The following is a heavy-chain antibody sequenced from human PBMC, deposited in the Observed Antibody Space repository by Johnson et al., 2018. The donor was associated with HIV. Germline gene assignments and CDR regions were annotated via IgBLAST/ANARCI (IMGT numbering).Heavy chain of an antibody. V-gene: IGHV3-30-3*01. CDR1: GLNFSDYG. CDR2: ISYDGSNK. J-gene: IGHJ3*02. Sequence: QVQLVESGGGVVQPGRSVRLSCAASGLNFSDYGMHWVRQAPGKGLEWVAVISYDGSNKYYADSVKGRFTISRDNSKNTLYLQMNSLRAEDTAVYYCAREMATIRGYAFDIWGQGTMVTVSS. D-gene: IGHD5-24*01. CDR3: AREMATIRGYAFDI.